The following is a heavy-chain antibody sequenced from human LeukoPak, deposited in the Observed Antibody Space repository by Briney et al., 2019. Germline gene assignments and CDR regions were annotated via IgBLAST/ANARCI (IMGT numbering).Heavy chain of an antibody. D-gene: IGHD5-24*01. V-gene: IGHV3-7*01. J-gene: IGHJ4*02. CDR3: ARHVNYNRCDY. Sequence: GGSLRLSCATSGFTFSNSWMAWVRQAPGKGLEWVANINPDGSEEYYSDSMNGRFSISKDNAKNSVYLQMNSLGADDTAVYYCARHVNYNRCDYWGQGTLVTVSS. CDR1: GFTFSNSW. CDR2: INPDGSEE.